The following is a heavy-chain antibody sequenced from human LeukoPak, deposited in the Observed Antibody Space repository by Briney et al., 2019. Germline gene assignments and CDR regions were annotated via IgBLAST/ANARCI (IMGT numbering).Heavy chain of an antibody. CDR2: IYTSGST. CDR3: ARVSYYYGSGSWGYFDY. V-gene: IGHV4-4*07. D-gene: IGHD3-10*01. Sequence: SETLSLTCTVSGGSISSYYWSWIRQPAGKGLEWIGRIYTSGSTNYNPSLKSRVTMSVDTSKNQFSLKLSSVTAADTAVYYCARVSYYYGSGSWGYFDYWGQGTLVTVSS. CDR1: GGSISSYY. J-gene: IGHJ4*02.